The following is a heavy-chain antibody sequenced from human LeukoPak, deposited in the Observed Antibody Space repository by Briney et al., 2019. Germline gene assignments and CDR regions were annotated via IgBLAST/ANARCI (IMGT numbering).Heavy chain of an antibody. CDR1: GVSFSGYY. Sequence: SETLSLTCTVYGVSFSGYYWSWIRQPPGKGLEWIGEINHSGSTNYNPSLKSRVTISVDTSKNQFSLKLSSVTAADTAVYYCATRDSGTFDYWGQGTLVTVSS. CDR2: INHSGST. J-gene: IGHJ4*02. V-gene: IGHV4-34*01. D-gene: IGHD3-10*01. CDR3: ATRDSGTFDY.